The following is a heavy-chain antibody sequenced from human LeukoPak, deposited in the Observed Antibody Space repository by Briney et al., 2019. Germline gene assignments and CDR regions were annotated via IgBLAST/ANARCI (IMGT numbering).Heavy chain of an antibody. CDR1: GFTSDDYA. CDR3: AIGRYYYGSGSSQHFDY. V-gene: IGHV3-9*02. J-gene: IGHJ4*02. CDR2: ISWNSGSI. D-gene: IGHD3-10*01. Sequence: GGSLRLSCAASGFTSDDYAMHWVRQAPGKGLEWVSGISWNSGSIGYADSVKGRFTISRDNAKNSLYLQMNSLRAEDTALYYCAIGRYYYGSGSSQHFDYWGQGTLVTVSS.